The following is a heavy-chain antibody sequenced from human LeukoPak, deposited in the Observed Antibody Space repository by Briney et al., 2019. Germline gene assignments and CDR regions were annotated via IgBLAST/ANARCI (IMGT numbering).Heavy chain of an antibody. V-gene: IGHV1-69*05. CDR2: IIPMFGTA. J-gene: IGHJ4*02. D-gene: IGHD6-19*01. Sequence: SVKVSCKASGGTFSNYALNWVRQAPGQGLEWMGGIIPMFGTANYAQKFQGRVTITTDETRSAAYMEWSSLRVEDTAVYYCATDFSGSGWYFDYWGQGTLVTVSS. CDR1: GGTFSNYA. CDR3: ATDFSGSGWYFDY.